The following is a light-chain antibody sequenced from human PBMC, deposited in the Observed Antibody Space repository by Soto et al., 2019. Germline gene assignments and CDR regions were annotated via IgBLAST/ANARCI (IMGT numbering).Light chain of an antibody. J-gene: IGLJ3*02. CDR3: QTADNSGTFLL. V-gene: IGLV3-25*02. CDR1: PLTRQY. Sequence: SSELTQPPSMSVSPGQTARITCSGDPLTRQYVYWYQQKPGQAPLLVIYKDNERPSGIPERLSGSTSGTTGTLTISGVRAEDEADHYCQTADNSGTFLLFAGGTK. CDR2: KDN.